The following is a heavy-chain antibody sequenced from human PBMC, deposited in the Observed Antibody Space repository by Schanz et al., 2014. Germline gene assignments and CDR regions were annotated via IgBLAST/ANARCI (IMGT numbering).Heavy chain of an antibody. CDR2: INGDGSST. CDR1: GFTFSSYW. V-gene: IGHV3-74*01. J-gene: IGHJ6*02. D-gene: IGHD4-4*01. CDR3: AKQFLSYYFYGMDV. Sequence: EVQLVESGGELVQPGGSLRLSCAASGFTFSSYWMHWVRQVPGKGPVWVSRINGDGSSTLYADSVKGRFTISRDNAKNTLYLQMDSLRPEDTAVYYCAKQFLSYYFYGMDVWGQGTTVSVSS.